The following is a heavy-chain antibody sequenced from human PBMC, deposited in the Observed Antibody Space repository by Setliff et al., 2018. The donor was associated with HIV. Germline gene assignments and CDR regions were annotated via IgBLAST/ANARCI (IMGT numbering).Heavy chain of an antibody. CDR2: ISAYNGNT. Sequence: ASVKVSCKASGYTFTRYAISWVRQAPGQGLEYLGWISAYNGNTNYAQKVQGRITMTTDASTSTVDMELRSLTSDDTAVYYCARLASGGWPLEVFDIWGQGTMVTVSS. V-gene: IGHV1-18*01. CDR3: ARLASGGWPLEVFDI. CDR1: GYTFTRYA. J-gene: IGHJ3*02. D-gene: IGHD2-15*01.